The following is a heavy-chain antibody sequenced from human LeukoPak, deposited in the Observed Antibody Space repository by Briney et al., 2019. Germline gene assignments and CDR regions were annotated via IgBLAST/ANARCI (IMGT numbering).Heavy chain of an antibody. D-gene: IGHD2-15*01. CDR3: ARDYSVAATRSNWFDP. CDR2: ISSSSSYI. CDR1: GFTFSIYS. J-gene: IGHJ5*02. V-gene: IGHV3-21*01. Sequence: PGGSLRLSCAASGFTFSIYSMNWVRQAPGKGLEWVSSISSSSSYIYYADSVKGRFTISRDNAKNSLYLQMNSLRAEDTAVYYCARDYSVAATRSNWFDPWGQGTLVTVSS.